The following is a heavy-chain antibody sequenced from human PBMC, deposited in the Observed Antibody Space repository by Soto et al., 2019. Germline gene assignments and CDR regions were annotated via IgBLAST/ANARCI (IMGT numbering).Heavy chain of an antibody. Sequence: QVQLVQYGAEVKKPGASVKVSCKASGYTFTGYYMHWVRQAPGQGLEWMGWINPNSGGTNYAQKFQGWVTITRDTSISTAYMELSRLRSDDTAVYYCARVAPYYYGMDVWGQGTTVTVSS. CDR1: GYTFTGYY. CDR3: ARVAPYYYGMDV. V-gene: IGHV1-2*04. CDR2: INPNSGGT. J-gene: IGHJ6*02.